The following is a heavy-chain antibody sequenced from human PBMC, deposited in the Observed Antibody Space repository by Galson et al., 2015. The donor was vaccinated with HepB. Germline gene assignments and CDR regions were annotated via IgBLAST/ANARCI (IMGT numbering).Heavy chain of an antibody. Sequence: SLRLSCAASGFTFSSYAMHWVRQAPGKGLEWVAVISYDGSNKYYADSVKGRFTISRDNSKNTLYLQMNSLRAKDTAVYYCARDIAEYNWFDPWGQGTLVTVSS. CDR2: ISYDGSNK. CDR1: GFTFSSYA. CDR3: ARDIAEYNWFDP. J-gene: IGHJ5*02. D-gene: IGHD2-15*01. V-gene: IGHV3-30*04.